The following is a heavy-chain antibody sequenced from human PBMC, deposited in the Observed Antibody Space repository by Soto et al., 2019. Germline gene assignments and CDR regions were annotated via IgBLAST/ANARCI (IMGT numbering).Heavy chain of an antibody. CDR1: GFTFRSYS. V-gene: IGHV3-21*06. CDR2: ISSTGSVI. J-gene: IGHJ3*01. CDR3: LRGGRGYTRDDVLDA. D-gene: IGHD2-2*02. Sequence: EVQLVESGGGLVKPGGSLRLSCVDSGFTFRSYSMNWVRQAPGKGLEWVASISSTGSVIWYADSLKGRFTISRDNAKNSLCLQMDSLRADDTAVYYCLRGGRGYTRDDVLDAWGHGTMVTVSS.